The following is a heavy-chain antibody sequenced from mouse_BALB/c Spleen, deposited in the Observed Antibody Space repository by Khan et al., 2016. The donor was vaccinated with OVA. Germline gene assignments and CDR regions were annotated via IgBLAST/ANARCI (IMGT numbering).Heavy chain of an antibody. V-gene: IGHV1S137*01. Sequence: VKLMESGPEVVRPGVAVKISCKGSGDTFSDYAMHWVKQSHAKSLEWIGVISTYNGNTNYNQKFKGKATMTVEKYSSTAYMELDRLTSEDSAIYSCARGDFLLRLRGMDYWGQGTSVTVSS. J-gene: IGHJ4*01. CDR1: GDTFSDYA. CDR2: ISTYNGNT. D-gene: IGHD1-1*01. CDR3: ARGDFLLRLRGMDY.